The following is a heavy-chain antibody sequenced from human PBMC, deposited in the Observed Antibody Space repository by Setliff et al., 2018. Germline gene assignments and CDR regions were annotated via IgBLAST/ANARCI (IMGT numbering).Heavy chain of an antibody. CDR1: GFSLNSFK. CDR3: ARDNTIVGVVINGNWFDP. V-gene: IGHV3-21*01. Sequence: PGGSLRLSCAASGFSLNSFKMTWVRPPTGKGLEWVSSISSTGDYIYYTDPVKGRFTISRDNAENSLYLQMNSLRVEDTAVYYCARDNTIVGVVINGNWFDPWGQGTLVTVSS. D-gene: IGHD3-3*01. J-gene: IGHJ5*02. CDR2: ISSTGDYI.